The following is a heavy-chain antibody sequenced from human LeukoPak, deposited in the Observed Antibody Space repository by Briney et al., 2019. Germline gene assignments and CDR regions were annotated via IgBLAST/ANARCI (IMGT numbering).Heavy chain of an antibody. Sequence: GGSLRLSCAAYGFTFSSYAMSWVRQAPGKGLEWVSAISGSGGSTYDADSVKGWFTISRDNSKNTLYLQMNSLRAEDTAVYYCAKVHSSGWYEVYWGQGTLVTVSS. CDR1: GFTFSSYA. CDR3: AKVHSSGWYEVY. J-gene: IGHJ4*02. D-gene: IGHD6-19*01. CDR2: ISGSGGST. V-gene: IGHV3-23*01.